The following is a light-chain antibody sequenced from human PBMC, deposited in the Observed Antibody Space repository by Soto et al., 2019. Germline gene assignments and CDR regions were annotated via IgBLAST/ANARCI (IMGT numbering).Light chain of an antibody. V-gene: IGLV2-14*01. J-gene: IGLJ6*01. CDR1: SSDVGSYNY. CDR2: DVS. CDR3: SLYTISSTYV. Sequence: QSVLTQAASVSGSPGQSITISCTGTSSDVGSYNYVSWYQQHPGKAPKVMIYDVSNRPSGVSYRFSGSKSGNTASLTISGLQAEDEADYYCSLYTISSTYVFGTGTQLTVL.